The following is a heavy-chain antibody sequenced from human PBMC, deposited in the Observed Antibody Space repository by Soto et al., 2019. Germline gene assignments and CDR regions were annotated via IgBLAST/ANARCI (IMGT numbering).Heavy chain of an antibody. J-gene: IGHJ4*02. CDR1: CGSMISYY. D-gene: IGHD5-12*01. CDR2: IYYAGST. V-gene: IGHV4-59*08. Sequence: SSETLSLTCTVSCGSMISYYWSWIRQPPGRGLEWIGFIYYAGSTKYNPSLNSRVTISVDTSKNQFSLTVTSVTAADTAVYYCARRIVATETFGYWGQGTLVTVSS. CDR3: ARRIVATETFGY.